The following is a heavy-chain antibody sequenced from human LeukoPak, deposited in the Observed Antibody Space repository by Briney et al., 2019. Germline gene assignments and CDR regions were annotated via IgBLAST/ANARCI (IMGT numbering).Heavy chain of an antibody. J-gene: IGHJ4*02. D-gene: IGHD3-10*01. CDR1: GFTFSSYS. CDR2: ISSSSSYI. Sequence: PGGSLRLSCAASGFTFSSYSMNWVRQAPGKGLEWVSSISSSSSYIYYADSVKGRFTISRDNAKNSLYLQMNSLRAEHTAVYYCARETTYGSGSYDYWGQGTLVTVSS. V-gene: IGHV3-21*01. CDR3: ARETTYGSGSYDY.